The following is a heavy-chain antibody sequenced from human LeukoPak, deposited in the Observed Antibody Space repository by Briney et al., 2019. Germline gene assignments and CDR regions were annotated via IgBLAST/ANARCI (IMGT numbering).Heavy chain of an antibody. CDR1: GFTISSFW. CDR3: ARDLTAPFYYYGLDV. Sequence: PGGSLGLSCGASGFTISSFWMSWVRQAPGKGLEWVANIKQDGSEKNYVDSVKGRFTISRDNAKNSLYLQMNSLRAEDTAVYYCARDLTAPFYYYGLDVWGQGTTVTVSS. V-gene: IGHV3-7*01. CDR2: IKQDGSEK. J-gene: IGHJ6*02. D-gene: IGHD2-21*02.